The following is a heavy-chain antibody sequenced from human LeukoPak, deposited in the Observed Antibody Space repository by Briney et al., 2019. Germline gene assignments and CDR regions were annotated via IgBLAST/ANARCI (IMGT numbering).Heavy chain of an antibody. Sequence: SETLSLTCAVYGGSFSAYYWSWIRQPPGKGLEWIGRIYTSGSTNYNPSLKSRVTISVDTSKNQFSLKLSSVTAADTAVYYCACSGGYYYYYYMDVWGKGTTVTISS. J-gene: IGHJ6*03. V-gene: IGHV4-4*08. CDR1: GGSFSAYY. CDR3: ACSGGYYYYYYMDV. D-gene: IGHD3-10*02. CDR2: IYTSGST.